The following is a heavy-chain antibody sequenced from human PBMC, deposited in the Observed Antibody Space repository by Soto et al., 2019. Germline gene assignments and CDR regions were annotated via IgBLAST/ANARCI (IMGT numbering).Heavy chain of an antibody. CDR1: GFTFNDCA. J-gene: IGHJ4*02. Sequence: GGSLRLSCSTSGFTFNDCAIRWVRQAPGKGLEWVSCIRGSGGATSYTESVDAAYTIYKDSSKNPVSMQITGLRGDDTAVYFWAKTRTAVYRYFFDSWGQGALVTVSS. D-gene: IGHD2-21*02. V-gene: IGHV3-23*01. CDR3: AKTRTAVYRYFFDS. CDR2: IRGSGGAT.